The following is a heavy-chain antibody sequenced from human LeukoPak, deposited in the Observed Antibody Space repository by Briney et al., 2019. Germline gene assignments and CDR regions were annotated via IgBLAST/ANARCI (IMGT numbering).Heavy chain of an antibody. J-gene: IGHJ4*02. V-gene: IGHV3-48*01. Sequence: PGGSLRLSCAASGFTFSNYRMNWVRQAPGKGLEWVSYISSSTSGATIYYADSVRGRFTISRDNAKNSQYLQMNSLRAEDTAVYYCARGTGSYYGHFDYWGQGTLVTVSS. D-gene: IGHD1-26*01. CDR3: ARGTGSYYGHFDY. CDR2: ISSSTSGATI. CDR1: GFTFSNYR.